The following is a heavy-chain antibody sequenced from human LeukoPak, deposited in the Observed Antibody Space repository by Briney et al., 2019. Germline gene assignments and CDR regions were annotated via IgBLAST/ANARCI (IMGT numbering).Heavy chain of an antibody. CDR2: ISAYNGNI. J-gene: IGHJ3*02. D-gene: IGHD2-15*01. CDR3: ARDGAVTPGGIDSFDI. Sequence: ASVKVSCKASGYTFSRNGLSWVRQAPGQGLEWMGWISAYNGNINYAQKVQDRVTMTTDTSTSTAFMELRSLRSDDTAVYYCARDGAVTPGGIDSFDIWGQGTMVTVSS. V-gene: IGHV1-18*01. CDR1: GYTFSRNG.